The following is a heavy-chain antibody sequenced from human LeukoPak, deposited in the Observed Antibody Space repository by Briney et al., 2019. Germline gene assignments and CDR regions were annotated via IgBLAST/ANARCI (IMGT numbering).Heavy chain of an antibody. CDR1: GGSISSSSYY. J-gene: IGHJ6*03. CDR2: IYYSGST. CDR3: ARDGTTGTYYYYYYMDV. Sequence: SETLSLTCTVSGGSISSSSYYWGWIRQPPGKGLEWIGSIYYSGSTYYNPSLKSRVTISVDTSKNQFSLKLSSVTAADTAVYYCARDGTTGTYYYYYYMDVWGKGTTVTISS. V-gene: IGHV4-39*02. D-gene: IGHD1-1*01.